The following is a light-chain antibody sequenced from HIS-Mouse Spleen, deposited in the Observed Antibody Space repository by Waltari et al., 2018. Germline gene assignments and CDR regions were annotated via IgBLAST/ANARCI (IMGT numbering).Light chain of an antibody. Sequence: DIVLTQSPGTLSLSPGETATLSCRASQSVSSSYLAWYQQNPGQAPRLLIYGASSRATGIPDRFSGSGSGTDFTLTISRLEPEDFAVYYCQQYGSSPSITFGQGTRLEIK. CDR3: QQYGSSPSIT. CDR2: GAS. CDR1: QSVSSSY. V-gene: IGKV3-20*01. J-gene: IGKJ5*01.